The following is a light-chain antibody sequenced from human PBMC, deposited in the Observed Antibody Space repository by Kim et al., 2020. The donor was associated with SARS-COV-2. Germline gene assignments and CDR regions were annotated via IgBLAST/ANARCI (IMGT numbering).Light chain of an antibody. Sequence: LSPGERATLSCRAIQGVSRDSLAWYQQTPGQAPRLLIHGVSNRATGIPDRFSGSGSGTDFTLTISRLGPEDFAVYYCQQSATSRTFGQGTKVKIK. V-gene: IGKV3-20*01. J-gene: IGKJ1*01. CDR1: QGVSRDS. CDR2: GVS. CDR3: QQSATSRT.